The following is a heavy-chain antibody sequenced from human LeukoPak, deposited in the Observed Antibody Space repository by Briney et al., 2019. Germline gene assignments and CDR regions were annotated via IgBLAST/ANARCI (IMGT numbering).Heavy chain of an antibody. Sequence: GGALRTSCAAPGFTLSSFGLDLGRPTPGKGLGWVSRINTDGSITNYADSVKGRFTISRDNAKNTLYLQMNSLRAEDTAIYYCVKSMSGLNDYWGQGTLVTVSP. D-gene: IGHD3-3*01. CDR2: INTDGSIT. V-gene: IGHV3-74*01. J-gene: IGHJ4*02. CDR3: VKSMSGLNDY. CDR1: GFTLSSFG.